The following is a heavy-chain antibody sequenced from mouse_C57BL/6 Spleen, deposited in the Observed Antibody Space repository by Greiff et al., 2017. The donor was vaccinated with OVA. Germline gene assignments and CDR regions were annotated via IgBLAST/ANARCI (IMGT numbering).Heavy chain of an antibody. CDR1: GYSITSGYY. CDR3: AREEKVGRYAMDY. CDR2: ISYDGSN. J-gene: IGHJ4*01. Sequence: DVKLQESGPGLVKPSQSLSLTCSVTGYSITSGYYWNWIRQFPGNKLEWMGYISYDGSNNYNPSLKNRISITRDTSKNQFFLKLNSVTTEDTATYYCAREEKVGRYAMDYWGQGTSVTVSS. D-gene: IGHD1-3*01. V-gene: IGHV3-6*01.